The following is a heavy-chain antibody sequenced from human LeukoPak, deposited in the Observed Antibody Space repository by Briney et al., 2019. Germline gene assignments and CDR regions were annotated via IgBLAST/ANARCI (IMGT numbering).Heavy chain of an antibody. CDR2: ISSSGTTI. V-gene: IGHV3-48*03. J-gene: IGHJ5*02. CDR1: GFTFSSYE. CDR3: ASGSDVLIA. Sequence: GGSLRLSCAASGFTFSSYEMNWVRQAPGKGLEWVSYISSSGTTIYYADSVKGRFTISRDNAKNSLYLQMNSLRAEDTAVYYCASGSDVLIAWGQGTLVTVSS. D-gene: IGHD3-10*01.